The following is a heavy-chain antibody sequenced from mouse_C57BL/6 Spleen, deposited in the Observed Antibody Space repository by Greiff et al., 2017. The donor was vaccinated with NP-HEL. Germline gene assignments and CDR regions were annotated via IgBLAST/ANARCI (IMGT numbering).Heavy chain of an antibody. D-gene: IGHD2-4*01. CDR3: ARGGLQGFAY. CDR1: GYSFTGYY. Sequence: EVQLQQSGPELVKPGASVKISCKASGYSFTGYYMNWVKQSPEKSLEWIGEINPSTGGTTYNQKFKAKATLTVDKSSSTAYMQLKGLTSEDSAVYYCARGGLQGFAYWGQGTLVTVSA. J-gene: IGHJ3*01. V-gene: IGHV1-42*01. CDR2: INPSTGGT.